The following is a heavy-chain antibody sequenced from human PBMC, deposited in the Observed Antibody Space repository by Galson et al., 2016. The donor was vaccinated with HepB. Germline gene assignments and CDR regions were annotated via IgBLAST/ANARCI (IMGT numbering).Heavy chain of an antibody. CDR2: IGTSGDT. V-gene: IGHV3-13*04. CDR3: ARDRRRYCSGGNCYSFRWFFDL. Sequence: SLRLSCAASGFAFSLYDMHWVRQVTGKGLEWVSSIGTSGDTYYAGSVKGRFTISREDAKNSLNLQMNSLRAVDTAVYYCARDRRRYCSGGNCYSFRWFFDLWGRGTLVSVSS. J-gene: IGHJ2*01. CDR1: GFAFSLYD. D-gene: IGHD2-15*01.